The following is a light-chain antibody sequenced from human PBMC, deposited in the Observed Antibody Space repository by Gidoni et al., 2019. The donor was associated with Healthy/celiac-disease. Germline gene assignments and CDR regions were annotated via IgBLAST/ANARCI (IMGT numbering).Light chain of an antibody. V-gene: IGKV3-20*01. J-gene: IGKJ1*01. CDR3: QQYGSSPPWT. CDR2: GAS. CDR1: QSVSSSY. Sequence: SVLTQSPGTLSLSPGERATLSCRASQSVSSSYLAWYQQKPGQAPRLLIYGASSRATGIPDRFSGSGSGTDFTLTISRLEPEDFAVYYCQQYGSSPPWTFGQXTKVEIK.